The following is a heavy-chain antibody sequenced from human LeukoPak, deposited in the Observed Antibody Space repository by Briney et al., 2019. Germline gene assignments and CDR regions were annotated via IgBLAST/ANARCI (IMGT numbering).Heavy chain of an antibody. CDR2: IYYSGST. Sequence: PSETLSLTCTVSGGSISSYYWSWIRQSPGKGLEWIGYIYYSGSTNYNPSLKSRVTISVDTSKNQFSLKLSSVTAADTTVYYCARSRWNGYNFYYLDYWGQGTLVTVSS. CDR3: ARSRWNGYNFYYLDY. J-gene: IGHJ4*02. V-gene: IGHV4-59*01. CDR1: GGSISSYY. D-gene: IGHD5-24*01.